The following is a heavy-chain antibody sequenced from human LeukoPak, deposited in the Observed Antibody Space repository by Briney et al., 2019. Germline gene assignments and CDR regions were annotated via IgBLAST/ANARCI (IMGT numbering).Heavy chain of an antibody. CDR2: IYYSGST. Sequence: SETLSLTCSVSGGSISSYYWSWIRQPPGKGLEWIGYIYYSGSTNYNPSLKSRVTISVDTSKNQFSLKLSSVTAADTAVYYCARVFGEAGPPEDYYGMDVWGRGTTVTVSS. CDR3: ARVFGEAGPPEDYYGMDV. D-gene: IGHD2-21*01. V-gene: IGHV4-59*01. J-gene: IGHJ6*02. CDR1: GGSISSYY.